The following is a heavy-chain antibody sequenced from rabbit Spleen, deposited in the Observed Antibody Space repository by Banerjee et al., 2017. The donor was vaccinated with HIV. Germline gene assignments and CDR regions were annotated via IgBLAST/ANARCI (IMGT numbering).Heavy chain of an antibody. Sequence: QSLEESGGDLVKPGGSLTLSCKASGFDFSRYGVSWVRQAPGKGLEWIGYIDPIFGSKYYASWVNGRFPISSHNAQNTLYLQLSSLTAADTATYFCVRVGGVGVYGYANLWGPGTLVTVS. CDR2: IDPIFGSK. CDR1: GFDFSRYG. J-gene: IGHJ4*01. D-gene: IGHD6-1*01. V-gene: IGHV1S7*01. CDR3: VRVGGVGVYGYANL.